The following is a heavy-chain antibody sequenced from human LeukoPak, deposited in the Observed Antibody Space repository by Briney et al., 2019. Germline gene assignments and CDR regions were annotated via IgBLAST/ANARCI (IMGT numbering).Heavy chain of an antibody. J-gene: IGHJ5*02. V-gene: IGHV3-11*04. CDR2: ISSSGSTI. D-gene: IGHD2-21*01. Sequence: GGSLRLSCAASGFTFSDYYMSWIRQAPGKGLEWISYISSSGSTIYYADSVKGRFTISRDNAKNSLFLQLNSLSPEDTAIYYCSRLVGSYGFDPWGQGTLVTVSS. CDR3: SRLVGSYGFDP. CDR1: GFTFSDYY.